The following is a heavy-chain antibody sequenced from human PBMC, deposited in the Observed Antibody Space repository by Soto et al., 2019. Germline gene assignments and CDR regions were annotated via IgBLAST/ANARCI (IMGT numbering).Heavy chain of an antibody. D-gene: IGHD4-17*01. J-gene: IGHJ4*02. CDR2: ISGTGGTI. CDR3: ARHFTVTPPYFDC. V-gene: IGHV3-23*01. CDR1: GFTFSSYA. Sequence: EVQVLESGGGLVQPGGSLRLSCAASGFTFSSYAMSWVRQAPEKGLEWVSSISGTGGTIYYADSVKGRFTISRDNSKNTLYLQMNSLRAEDTAVYYCARHFTVTPPYFDCWAREPWSPSPQ.